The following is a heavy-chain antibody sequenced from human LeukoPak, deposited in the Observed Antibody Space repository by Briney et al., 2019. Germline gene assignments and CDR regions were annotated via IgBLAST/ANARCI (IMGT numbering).Heavy chain of an antibody. D-gene: IGHD6-19*01. J-gene: IGHJ4*02. CDR3: ARGKQGIAVAAGMS. CDR1: GDSISSGSYY. V-gene: IGHV4-61*02. CDR2: IYTNGGT. Sequence: SETLSLTCSVSGDSISSGSYYWSWIRQPAGEGLEWIGRIYTNGGTSYNPSLKRRVTISIDTSKNQFSLNVTSVTAADTAIYYCARGKQGIAVAAGMSWARGTL.